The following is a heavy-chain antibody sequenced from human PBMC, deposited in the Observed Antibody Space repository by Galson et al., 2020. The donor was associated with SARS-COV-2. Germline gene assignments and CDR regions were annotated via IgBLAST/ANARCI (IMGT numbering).Heavy chain of an antibody. Sequence: ASVKVSCKASCYSFTSYGMSWVRQAPGQGLEWIGWVSGYNGNTDYAQNVQGRVTMSADTSTSTVYMELWSLRSDDTAVYYCARSGKRYCSGGTCYFDYWGQGTLLTVSS. V-gene: IGHV1-18*01. D-gene: IGHD2-15*01. CDR2: VSGYNGNT. J-gene: IGHJ4*02. CDR1: CYSFTSYG. CDR3: ARSGKRYCSGGTCYFDY.